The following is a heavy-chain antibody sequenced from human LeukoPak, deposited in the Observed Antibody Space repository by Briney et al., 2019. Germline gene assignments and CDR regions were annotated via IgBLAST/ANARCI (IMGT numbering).Heavy chain of an antibody. CDR3: AKHYYDSSGYYPHFDY. J-gene: IGHJ4*02. CDR1: GFTFSNYA. CDR2: ISGSGGST. Sequence: PGGSLRLSCAASGFTFSNYAMSWVRQAPGKGLEGVSAISGSGGSTYYADSVKGRFTISRDNSKNTLYLQMNSLRAEDTAVYYCAKHYYDSSGYYPHFDYWGQGTLVTVSS. V-gene: IGHV3-23*01. D-gene: IGHD3-22*01.